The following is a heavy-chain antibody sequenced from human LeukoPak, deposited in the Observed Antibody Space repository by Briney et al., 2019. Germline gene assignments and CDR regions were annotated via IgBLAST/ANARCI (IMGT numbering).Heavy chain of an antibody. Sequence: GGSLRLSCAASGFTFSTYAMTWVRQAPGKGLEWVSAISGSGGSTYYAGSVKGRFTISRDNSKNTLYLQMNSLRAEDTAVYYCARGNRVIDYWGQGILVTVSS. J-gene: IGHJ4*02. CDR2: ISGSGGST. V-gene: IGHV3-23*01. CDR1: GFTFSTYA. D-gene: IGHD2/OR15-2a*01. CDR3: ARGNRVIDY.